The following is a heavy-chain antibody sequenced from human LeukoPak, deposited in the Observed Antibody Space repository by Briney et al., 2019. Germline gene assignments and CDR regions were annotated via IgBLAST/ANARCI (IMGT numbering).Heavy chain of an antibody. CDR3: ARGRNTRLGGVPHNWFDF. D-gene: IGHD3-16*01. J-gene: IGHJ5*01. V-gene: IGHV4-30-4*01. CDR2: IFYSGST. CDR1: GGSISSGDWY. Sequence: PSETLSLTCVVSGGSISSGDWYWSWLRQSPGKGLEWIGNIFYSGSTYYHPSLKSRVTILVDTSKNQFSLRLSSVTAADTAVYYRARGRNTRLGGVPHNWFDFWGQGTLVTVSS.